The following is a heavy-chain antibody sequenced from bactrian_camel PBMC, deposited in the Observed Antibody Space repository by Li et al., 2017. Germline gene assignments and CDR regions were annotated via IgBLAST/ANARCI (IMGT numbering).Heavy chain of an antibody. CDR2: VYRDGSKV. Sequence: HVQLVESGGGLVQPGGSLRLSCVASGVTFSNYYMTWVRQAPEKGLEWVSSVYRDGSKVYYRDSVKARFTISRDDAKNTLYLRMDSLKPEDTALYYCATVLYIDAVGPDGPPHWGQGTQVTVS. CDR1: GVTFSNYY. D-gene: IGHD1*01. V-gene: IGHV3-2*01. CDR3: ATVLYIDAVGPDGPPH. J-gene: IGHJ4*01.